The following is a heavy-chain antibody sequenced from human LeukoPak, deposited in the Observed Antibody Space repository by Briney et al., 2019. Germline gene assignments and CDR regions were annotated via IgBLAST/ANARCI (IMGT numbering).Heavy chain of an antibody. CDR1: GFRFSSDW. D-gene: IGHD2-15*01. Sequence: SGGSLRLSCAASGFRFSSDWMSWVRQALAGGLEWVANIKQDGSETHYVDSVKGRFTISRDNAKNSLYLQMNSLRAEDTAVYYCAKIDSVRLHLDYWGQGTLVTVSS. V-gene: IGHV3-7*03. J-gene: IGHJ4*02. CDR2: IKQDGSET. CDR3: AKIDSVRLHLDY.